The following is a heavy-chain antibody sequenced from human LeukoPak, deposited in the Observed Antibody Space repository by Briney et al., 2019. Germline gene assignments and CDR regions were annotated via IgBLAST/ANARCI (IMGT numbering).Heavy chain of an antibody. D-gene: IGHD3-3*01. V-gene: IGHV4-34*01. J-gene: IGHJ2*01. CDR2: INHSGST. CDR1: GGSFSGYY. Sequence: SETLSLTCAVYGGSFSGYYWSWIPQPPGKGLEWIGEINHSGSTNYNPYLKSRVTISVDTSKNQFSLKLSSVTAADTAVYYCARKPYYDFWNGYRYWYFDLWGRGTLVTVSS. CDR3: ARKPYYDFWNGYRYWYFDL.